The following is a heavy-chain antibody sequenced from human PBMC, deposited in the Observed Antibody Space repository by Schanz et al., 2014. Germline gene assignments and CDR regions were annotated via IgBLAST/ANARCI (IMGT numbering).Heavy chain of an antibody. Sequence: VQLAESGGGLVKPGGSLRLSCVASGFSFSDSFMSWIRQTPEKGLEWIAFMSHSGGVIYYAESVRGRFFISRDNAKNSLYLQMKSLRVEDTAFYYCARDASSSDYHLAHWGQGTLVTVSS. J-gene: IGHJ4*02. CDR2: MSHSGGVI. V-gene: IGHV3-11*01. CDR3: ARDASSSDYHLAH. CDR1: GFSFSDSF. D-gene: IGHD3-22*01.